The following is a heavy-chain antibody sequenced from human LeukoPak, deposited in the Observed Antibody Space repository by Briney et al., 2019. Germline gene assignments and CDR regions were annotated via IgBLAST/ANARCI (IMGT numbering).Heavy chain of an antibody. CDR3: ASSDYGDPRIDY. CDR2: IYYSGST. CDR1: GGSISSYY. D-gene: IGHD4-17*01. Sequence: PSETLSLTCTVSGGSISSYYWSWIRQPPGKGLEWIGYIYYSGSTNYNPSLKSRVTISVDTSKNQFSLKLSSVTAADTAVYYCASSDYGDPRIDYWGQGTLVTVSS. V-gene: IGHV4-59*01. J-gene: IGHJ4*02.